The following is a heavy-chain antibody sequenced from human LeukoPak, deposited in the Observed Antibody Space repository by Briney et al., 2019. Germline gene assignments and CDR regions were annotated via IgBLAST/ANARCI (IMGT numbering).Heavy chain of an antibody. V-gene: IGHV3-48*01. CDR1: GFILSQYG. D-gene: IGHD5-12*01. J-gene: IGHJ5*02. CDR2: IRYTSET. Sequence: PGGSLRLSCAASGFILSQYGSNWVRQAPGKGLEWVSHIRYTSETFYADSVEGRFTISRDHARNSLYLQMNNLRGEDTAIYYCARDAGNSGYGCDLWGQGTLVTVSS. CDR3: ARDAGNSGYGCDL.